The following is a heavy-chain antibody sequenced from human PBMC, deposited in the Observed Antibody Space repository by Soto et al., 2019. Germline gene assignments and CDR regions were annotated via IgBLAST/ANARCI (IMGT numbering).Heavy chain of an antibody. J-gene: IGHJ6*02. Sequence: QVQLVESGGGVVQPGRSLRLSCAASGFTFSNYGMHWVRQAPGKGLEWVAVISYDGSNKYYADSVKGRFTISRDNSKNTLYLQMNSLRAEDTALYYCAKDRRPNYYYGMDVWGQGTTVTVSS. CDR2: ISYDGSNK. D-gene: IGHD6-25*01. CDR3: AKDRRPNYYYGMDV. V-gene: IGHV3-30*18. CDR1: GFTFSNYG.